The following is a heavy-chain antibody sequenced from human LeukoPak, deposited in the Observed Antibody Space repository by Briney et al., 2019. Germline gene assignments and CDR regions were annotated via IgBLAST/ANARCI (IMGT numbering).Heavy chain of an antibody. V-gene: IGHV3-21*04. Sequence: GGSLRLSCAASGFTFSSYSMNWVRQAPGKGLEWVSSISSSSSYIYYADSVKGRFTISRDNAKNSLYLQMNSLRAEDTAVYYCARDLPSPWFGYDYWGQGTLVTVSS. CDR2: ISSSSSYI. CDR1: GFTFSSYS. J-gene: IGHJ4*02. CDR3: ARDLPSPWFGYDY. D-gene: IGHD3-10*01.